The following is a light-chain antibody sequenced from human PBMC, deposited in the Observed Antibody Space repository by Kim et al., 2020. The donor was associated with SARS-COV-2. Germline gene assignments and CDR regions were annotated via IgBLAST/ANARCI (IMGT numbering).Light chain of an antibody. CDR1: NIGSKN. V-gene: IGLV3-9*01. J-gene: IGLJ3*02. CDR2: RDS. Sequence: VALGQTARITCGGNNIGSKNVHWYQQKPGQAPVLVIYRDSNRPSGIPGRFSGSNSGNTATLTISRAQAGDEADYYCQVWDSSTAWVFGGGTQLTVL. CDR3: QVWDSSTAWV.